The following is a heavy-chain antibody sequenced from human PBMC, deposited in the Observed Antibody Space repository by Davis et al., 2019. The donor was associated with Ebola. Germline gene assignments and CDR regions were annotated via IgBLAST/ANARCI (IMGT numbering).Heavy chain of an antibody. CDR2: ISWNGGSI. CDR1: GFTFDDYA. Sequence: SLKISCAASGFTFDDYAMHWVRQAPGKGLEWVSGISWNGGSIGYADSVKGRFTISRDNAKNSLYLQMNSLRAEDTALYYCAKDIDDYYYYGMDVWGQGTTVTVSS. V-gene: IGHV3-9*01. J-gene: IGHJ6*02. CDR3: AKDIDDYYYYGMDV.